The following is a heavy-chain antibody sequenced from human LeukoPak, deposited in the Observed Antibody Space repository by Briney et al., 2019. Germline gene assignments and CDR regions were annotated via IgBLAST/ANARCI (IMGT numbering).Heavy chain of an antibody. CDR2: IPYSGGT. J-gene: IGHJ4*02. V-gene: IGHV4-59*01. Sequence: SETLSLTCTVSGNSISNYYWNWIRQPPGKALEWIGYIPYSGGTNYNPSLKSRITISVDTSKNQVSLQLTSVTAADTAVYYFAKVAGRAVPLYYWGQGTLVTVSS. D-gene: IGHD6-6*01. CDR3: AKVAGRAVPLYY. CDR1: GNSISNYY.